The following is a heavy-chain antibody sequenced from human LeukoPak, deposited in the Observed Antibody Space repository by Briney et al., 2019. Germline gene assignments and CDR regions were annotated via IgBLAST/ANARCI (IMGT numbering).Heavy chain of an antibody. D-gene: IGHD3-3*01. CDR3: ARAHYDFWSGYFDP. CDR1: GFTVSSNY. J-gene: IGHJ5*02. Sequence: GGSLRLSCAASGFTVSSNYMSWVRQAPGKGLEWVSVIYSGGSTYYADSVKGRFTISRDNSKNTLYLQMNSLRAEDTAVYYCARAHYDFWSGYFDPWGQGTLVTVSS. V-gene: IGHV3-53*01. CDR2: IYSGGST.